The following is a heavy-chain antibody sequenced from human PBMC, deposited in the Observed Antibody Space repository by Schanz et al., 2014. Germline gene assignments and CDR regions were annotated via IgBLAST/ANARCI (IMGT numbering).Heavy chain of an antibody. CDR1: GFTFSSYG. CDR2: IWYDGNNK. CDR3: AKGSMAARPLLPTDYYFYGTDI. D-gene: IGHD6-6*01. J-gene: IGHJ6*02. V-gene: IGHV3-33*03. Sequence: QVQLVESGGDVVQPGRSLRLSCAASGFTFSSYGMHWVRQAPGKGLEWVAVIWYDGNNKYYADSVKGRFTISRDNPKNSLCLQMNSLRAEDTAVYYCAKGSMAARPLLPTDYYFYGTDIWGQGTTVTVSS.